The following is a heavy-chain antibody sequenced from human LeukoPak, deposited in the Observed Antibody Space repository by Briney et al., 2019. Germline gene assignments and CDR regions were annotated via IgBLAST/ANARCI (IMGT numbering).Heavy chain of an antibody. J-gene: IGHJ6*03. V-gene: IGHV4-59*01. Sequence: SETLSLTCTVSGGSISSYYWSWIRQPPGKGLEWIGYIYYSGSANYNPSLKSRVTISVDTSKNQFSLKLSSVTAADTAVYYCAMGAFTYYYDSSGYYYHYYYYMDVWGKGTTVTVSS. CDR1: GGSISSYY. CDR2: IYYSGSA. CDR3: AMGAFTYYYDSSGYYYHYYYYMDV. D-gene: IGHD3-22*01.